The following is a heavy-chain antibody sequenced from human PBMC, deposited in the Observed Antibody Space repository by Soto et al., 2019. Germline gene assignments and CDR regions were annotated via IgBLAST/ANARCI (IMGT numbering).Heavy chain of an antibody. Sequence: SETLSLTCTVSGGSISSGGYYWSWIRQHPGKGLEWIGYIYYSGSTYYNPSLKSRVTISVDTSKNQFSLKLSSVTAADTAVYYCAGGDIVVVPAAPYFDYWGQGTLVTVSS. J-gene: IGHJ4*02. D-gene: IGHD2-2*01. CDR1: GGSISSGGYY. CDR3: AGGDIVVVPAAPYFDY. V-gene: IGHV4-31*03. CDR2: IYYSGST.